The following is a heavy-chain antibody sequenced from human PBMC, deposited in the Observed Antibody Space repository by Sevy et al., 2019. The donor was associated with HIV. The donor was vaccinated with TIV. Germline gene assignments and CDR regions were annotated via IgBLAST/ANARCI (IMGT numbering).Heavy chain of an antibody. CDR2: IWYDGTNK. D-gene: IGHD3-10*01. J-gene: IGHJ4*02. CDR1: GFTFSSYG. V-gene: IGHV3-33*01. Sequence: GGSLRLSCAASGFTFSSYGMHWVRQAPDKGLEWVAVIWYDGTNKYYADSVKDRFTISRDNSKNTLYLQMSSLRAEDTAVYYCARDKLPPVMVTMGRGALSYFFDYWGQGTLVTVSS. CDR3: ARDKLPPVMVTMGRGALSYFFDY.